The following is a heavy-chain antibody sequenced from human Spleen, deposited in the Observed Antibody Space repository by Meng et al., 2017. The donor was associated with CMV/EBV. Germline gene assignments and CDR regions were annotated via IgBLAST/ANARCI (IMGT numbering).Heavy chain of an antibody. V-gene: IGHV1-18*01. CDR3: ARFYRASPMDV. CDR2: VSGYIGNK. Sequence: ASVKVSCKASGYTFTSYGISWVRQAPGQGLEWMGWVSGYIGNKNYAQKFQGRVTMTTDTSTSTAYTELRSLRSDDTAVYFCARFYRASPMDVWGQGTTVTVSS. J-gene: IGHJ6*02. D-gene: IGHD2/OR15-2a*01. CDR1: GYTFTSYG.